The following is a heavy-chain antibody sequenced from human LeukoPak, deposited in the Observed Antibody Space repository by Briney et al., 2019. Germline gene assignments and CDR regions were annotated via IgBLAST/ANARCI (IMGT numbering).Heavy chain of an antibody. CDR3: ARRFYDSSGYYPTFDY. CDR1: GGSISSSSYY. V-gene: IGHV4-61*02. J-gene: IGHJ4*02. Sequence: SETLSLTCTVSGGSISSSSYYWSWIRQPAGKGLEWIGRIYNSGSTNFNPSLKSRVTMSVDTSKNQFSLKLSSVTAADTAVYYCARRFYDSSGYYPTFDYWGQGTLVTVSS. D-gene: IGHD3-22*01. CDR2: IYNSGST.